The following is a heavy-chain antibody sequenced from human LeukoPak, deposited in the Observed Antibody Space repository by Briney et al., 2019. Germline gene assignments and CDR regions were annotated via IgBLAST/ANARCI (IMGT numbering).Heavy chain of an antibody. J-gene: IGHJ5*01. CDR3: TKGRGSPNWFDS. CDR2: ISGSGGST. D-gene: IGHD1-26*01. CDR1: GYTSSSHS. Sequence: GGSLRLSCAASGYTSSSHSMSWVRQAPGKGLEWVSSISGSGGSTFYADSVKGRFTISRDNSKNTLYLQMNSLTAEDTAVYYCTKGRGSPNWFDSWGQGTLVTVSS. V-gene: IGHV3-23*01.